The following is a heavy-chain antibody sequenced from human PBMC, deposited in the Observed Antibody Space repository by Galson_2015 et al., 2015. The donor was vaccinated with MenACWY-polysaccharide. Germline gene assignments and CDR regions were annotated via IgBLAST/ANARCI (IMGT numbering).Heavy chain of an antibody. J-gene: IGHJ6*02. CDR1: GLTFGTNW. Sequence: SLRLSCAASGLTFGTNWIHWVRQAPGKGLVWVSRIGSDAGSTAYADSVKGRFTISRDNAKNTLHLQMNSLRVEDTAVYYCVDALGRGGTGDYCMDAWGQGTTVTVSS. D-gene: IGHD3-10*01. V-gene: IGHV3-74*01. CDR2: IGSDAGST. CDR3: VDALGRGGTGDYCMDA.